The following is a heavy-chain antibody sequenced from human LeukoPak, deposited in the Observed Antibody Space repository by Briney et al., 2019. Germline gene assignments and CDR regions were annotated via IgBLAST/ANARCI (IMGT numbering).Heavy chain of an antibody. Sequence: GRSLRLSCAASGFTFSSYGMHWVRQAPGKGLEWVGVISYDGSDKYYADSVKGRFTISRDNPKNTMYLQMNSLRVEDTAVYYCAKEHGDRGYYYYGMNVWGQGTTVTVSS. CDR3: AKEHGDRGYYYYGMNV. D-gene: IGHD4-17*01. V-gene: IGHV3-30*18. J-gene: IGHJ6*02. CDR1: GFTFSSYG. CDR2: ISYDGSDK.